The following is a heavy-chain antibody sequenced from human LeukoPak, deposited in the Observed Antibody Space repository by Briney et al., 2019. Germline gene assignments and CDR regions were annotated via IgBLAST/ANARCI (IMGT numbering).Heavy chain of an antibody. CDR1: GGSISRYY. CDR3: ARHYDTSGYYFDY. Sequence: SETLSLTCTVSGGSISRYYWSWIRQPPGKGLEWIGYVHYTGSTNYNPSLKSRVTISVDTSKNQFSLNLTSVTAADTAVYYCARHYDTSGYYFDYWGQGTLVTVSS. D-gene: IGHD3-22*01. CDR2: VHYTGST. J-gene: IGHJ4*02. V-gene: IGHV4-59*01.